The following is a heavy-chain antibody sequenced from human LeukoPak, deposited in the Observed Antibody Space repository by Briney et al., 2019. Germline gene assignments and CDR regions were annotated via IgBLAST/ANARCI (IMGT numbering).Heavy chain of an antibody. CDR1: GFTVSSNY. Sequence: GGSLRLSCAASGFTVSSNYMNWVRQAPGKGLEWGSIIYAGGSTNYADSVKGRLTISRDNSKTTLYLQMNRRRAEDTAVYYCARAPRERATYFDLWGRGPLVTVSS. CDR3: ARAPRERATYFDL. V-gene: IGHV3-66*01. CDR2: IYAGGST. D-gene: IGHD5-24*01. J-gene: IGHJ2*01.